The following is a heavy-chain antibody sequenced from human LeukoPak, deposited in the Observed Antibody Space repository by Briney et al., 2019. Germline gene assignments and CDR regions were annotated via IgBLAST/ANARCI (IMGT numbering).Heavy chain of an antibody. V-gene: IGHV3-23*01. D-gene: IGHD3-10*01. CDR2: ISVGGGST. Sequence: GGSLRLSCAASGFTFSIYAMSCVRQAPGKGLECVSAISVGGGSTYYAHSVKGGFTISRDNSKNTLYLQMNSLRAEDTAVYDCAKAQRPSAWLGELLVGWFDPWGQGTLVTVSS. CDR1: GFTFSIYA. J-gene: IGHJ5*02. CDR3: AKAQRPSAWLGELLVGWFDP.